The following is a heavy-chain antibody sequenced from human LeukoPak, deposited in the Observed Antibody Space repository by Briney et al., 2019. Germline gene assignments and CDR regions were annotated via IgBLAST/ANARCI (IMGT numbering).Heavy chain of an antibody. CDR2: ITESGDGT. D-gene: IGHD1-26*01. CDR3: AKDSPVATW. J-gene: IGHJ4*02. Sequence: GGSLRLSCAASGFTFSSSAMSWVRQAPRKGLEWVSSITESGDGTYYADSVMGRFIISRDDSKNTLYLQMNSLRAEDTAVYYCAKDSPVATWWGQGTLVTVSS. CDR1: GFTFSSSA. V-gene: IGHV3-23*01.